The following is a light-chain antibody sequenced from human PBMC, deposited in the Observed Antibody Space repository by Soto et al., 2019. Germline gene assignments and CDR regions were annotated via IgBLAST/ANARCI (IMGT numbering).Light chain of an antibody. CDR2: EAS. J-gene: IGKJ1*01. V-gene: IGKV3-20*01. CDR1: QSVSSSS. CDR3: QQYRT. Sequence: EIVLTQSPGTLSLSPGERGTLSCRSSQSVSSSSLAWYQQNPGQAPRLLIYEASSRATGIPDRFSGSGSGTDFTLTISRLEPEDFAVYYCQQYRTFGQGTKVDIK.